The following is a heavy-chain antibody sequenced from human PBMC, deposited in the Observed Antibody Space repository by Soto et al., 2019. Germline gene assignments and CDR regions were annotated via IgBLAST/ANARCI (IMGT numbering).Heavy chain of an antibody. CDR2: IRVKANNYAT. D-gene: IGHD2-21*01. CDR1: GFSFSDSA. CDR3: SRTYGGV. J-gene: IGHJ6*02. Sequence: EVQLVESGGGLVQPGGSLKLSCAASGFSFSDSAMHWVRQASGRGLEWFGHIRVKANNYATAYAASVKGRFTISRDDSKNTAYLQMNSLKTEDTAVYYCSRTYGGVWGQGTTVTVSS. V-gene: IGHV3-73*02.